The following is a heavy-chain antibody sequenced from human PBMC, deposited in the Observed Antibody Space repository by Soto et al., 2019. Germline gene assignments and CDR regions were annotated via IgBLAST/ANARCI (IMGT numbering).Heavy chain of an antibody. V-gene: IGHV1-46*01. J-gene: IGHJ6*02. CDR3: AREIVSYYYGSGPYGIYV. Sequence: ASVKVSCKASGYTFTSHYMHWVRQAPGQGLEWMGIINPSGGSTSYAQKFQGRVTMTRDASTSTVYMELSSLRSEDTAVYYCAREIVSYYYGSGPYGIYVWAQRTTVTVS. D-gene: IGHD3-10*01. CDR1: GYTFTSHY. CDR2: INPSGGST.